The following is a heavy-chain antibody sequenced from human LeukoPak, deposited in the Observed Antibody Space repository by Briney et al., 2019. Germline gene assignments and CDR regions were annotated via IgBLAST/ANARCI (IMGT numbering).Heavy chain of an antibody. CDR3: ASGKYRYGDNWFDP. V-gene: IGHV3-30*04. Sequence: RSLRLSCAASGFTFSSYAMHWVRQAPGKGLEWVAVISYDGSNKYYADSVKGRFTISRDNSKNTLYLQMNSLRAEDTAVYFCASGKYRYGDNWFDPWGQGTLVTVSS. CDR1: GFTFSSYA. CDR2: ISYDGSNK. J-gene: IGHJ5*02. D-gene: IGHD5-18*01.